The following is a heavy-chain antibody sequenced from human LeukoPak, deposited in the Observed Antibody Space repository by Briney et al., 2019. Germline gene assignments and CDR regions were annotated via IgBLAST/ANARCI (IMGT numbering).Heavy chain of an antibody. Sequence: GGSLRLSCAASGFIFYDYGMSWVRQAPGKGLEWVSGINWNGGSISYEDSVKGRFTISRDNAKNSLFLQMNSLRVEDTALYYCARVSAAGAGFLDLWGRGTLVLVSA. D-gene: IGHD6-13*01. CDR3: ARVSAAGAGFLDL. J-gene: IGHJ2*01. V-gene: IGHV3-20*04. CDR2: INWNGGSI. CDR1: GFIFYDYG.